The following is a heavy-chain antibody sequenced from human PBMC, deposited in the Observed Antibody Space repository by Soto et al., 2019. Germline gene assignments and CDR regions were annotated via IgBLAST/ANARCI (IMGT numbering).Heavy chain of an antibody. V-gene: IGHV4-31*03. CDR2: IYYSGST. D-gene: IGHD3-22*01. CDR1: GGSISSGGYY. J-gene: IGHJ3*02. Sequence: QVQLQESGPGLVKPSQTLSLTCTVSGGSISSGGYYWSWIRQHPGKGLEWIGYIYYSGSTYYNTSLKGRVTISVDKSKNQVSRKRSSVTAADTAVYYCARVHYPYDSSGYYYGGAFDIWGQGTMVTVSS. CDR3: ARVHYPYDSSGYYYGGAFDI.